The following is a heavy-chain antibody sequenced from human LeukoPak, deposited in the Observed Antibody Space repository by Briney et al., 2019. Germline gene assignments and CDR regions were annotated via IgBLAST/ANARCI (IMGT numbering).Heavy chain of an antibody. V-gene: IGHV3-23*01. CDR1: GFTFSSSP. CDR2: ISGSGGST. Sequence: GGSLRLSCAASGFTFSSSPMSWVRQAPGKGLEWVSAISGSGGSTYYADSVKGRFTISRDNSKNTLYLQMNSLRAEDTAVYYCANGRAAAGIGYWGQGTLVTVSS. D-gene: IGHD6-13*01. J-gene: IGHJ4*02. CDR3: ANGRAAAGIGY.